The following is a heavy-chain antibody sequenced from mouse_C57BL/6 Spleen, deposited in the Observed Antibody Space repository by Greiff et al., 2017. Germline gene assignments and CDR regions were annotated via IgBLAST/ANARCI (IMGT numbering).Heavy chain of an antibody. V-gene: IGHV3-6*01. CDR1: GYSITSGYY. Sequence: EVQLVESGPGLVKPSQSLSLTCSVTGYSITSGYYWNWIRQFPGNKLEWMGYISYDGSNNYNPSLKNRISITRDTSKNQFFLKLNSVTTEDTATYYCARGDYPPYAMDYWGQGTSVTVSS. J-gene: IGHJ4*01. D-gene: IGHD2-4*01. CDR3: ARGDYPPYAMDY. CDR2: ISYDGSN.